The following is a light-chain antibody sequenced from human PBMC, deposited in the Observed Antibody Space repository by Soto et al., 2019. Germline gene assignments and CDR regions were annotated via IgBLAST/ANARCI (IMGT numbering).Light chain of an antibody. Sequence: EIVLTQSPGTLSLSPGERVTLSCRASQSVDSRFLAWYQQKPGQAPRLLVYGASIRATGIPDRFSGSGSGTDFTLSIGRLEPEDFAVYYCQQYASSRTFGQGTKVEMK. CDR3: QQYASSRT. V-gene: IGKV3-20*01. CDR2: GAS. CDR1: QSVDSRF. J-gene: IGKJ1*01.